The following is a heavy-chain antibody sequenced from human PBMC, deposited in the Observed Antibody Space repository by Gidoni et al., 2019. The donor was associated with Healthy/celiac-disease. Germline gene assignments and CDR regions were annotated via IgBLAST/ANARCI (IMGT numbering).Heavy chain of an antibody. CDR2: IRSKAYGGTT. Sequence: EVQLVESGGGLVQPGRSLRLSCTASGFTFGDYAMSWVRQAPGKGLEWVGFIRSKAYGGTTEYAASVKGRFTISRDDSKSIAYLQMNSLKTEDTAVYYCTRSYQLLRWFDPWGQGTLVTVSS. V-gene: IGHV3-49*04. D-gene: IGHD2-2*01. CDR1: GFTFGDYA. J-gene: IGHJ5*02. CDR3: TRSYQLLRWFDP.